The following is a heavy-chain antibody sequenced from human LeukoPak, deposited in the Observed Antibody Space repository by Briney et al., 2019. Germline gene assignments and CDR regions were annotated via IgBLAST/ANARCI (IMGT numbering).Heavy chain of an antibody. CDR2: ISGSGSGT. J-gene: IGHJ4*02. CDR1: GFTFSSYA. CDR3: AKDDGFGTMGFDY. Sequence: PGGSLRLSCVASGFTFSSYAMSWVRQAPGKGLEWVSGISGSGSGTYYADSVEGRSTISRDNSKNTLYLQMNSLRAEDMAVYYCAKDDGFGTMGFDYWGQGTLVTVSS. D-gene: IGHD3-10*01. V-gene: IGHV3-23*01.